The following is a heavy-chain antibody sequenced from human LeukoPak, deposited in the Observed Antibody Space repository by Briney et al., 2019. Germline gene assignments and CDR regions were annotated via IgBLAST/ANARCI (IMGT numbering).Heavy chain of an antibody. CDR2: ISYDGSNK. V-gene: IGHV3-30*18. CDR3: AKGRSVVVTAILVAEFDY. CDR1: GFTFSSYG. J-gene: IGHJ4*02. D-gene: IGHD2-21*02. Sequence: GGSLRLSCAASGFTFSSYGMHWVRQAPGKGLEWVAVISYDGSNKYYADSVKGRFTISRDNSKNTLYLQMNSLRAEDTAVYYCAKGRSVVVTAILVAEFDYWGQGTLVTVCS.